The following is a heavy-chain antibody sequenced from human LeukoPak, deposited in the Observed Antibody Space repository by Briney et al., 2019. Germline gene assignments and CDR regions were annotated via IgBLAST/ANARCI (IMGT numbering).Heavy chain of an antibody. J-gene: IGHJ4*02. CDR1: GYTFTSYD. D-gene: IGHD3-22*01. CDR3: ARWYYYDSSGYYMVDY. V-gene: IGHV1-8*01. Sequence: GASVKVSCKASGYTFTSYDINWVRQATGQGLEWMGWMNPNSGNTGYAQKFQGRVTMTRNTSISTAYMELSSLRSEDTAVYYCARWYYYDSSGYYMVDYWGQGTLVTVSS. CDR2: MNPNSGNT.